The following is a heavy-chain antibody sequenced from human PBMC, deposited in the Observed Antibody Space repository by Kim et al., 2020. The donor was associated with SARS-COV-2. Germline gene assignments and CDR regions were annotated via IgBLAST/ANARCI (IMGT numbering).Heavy chain of an antibody. CDR2: IGGTSNYI. CDR1: GFGFDTHS. Sequence: GGSLRLSCAASGFGFDTHSMNWVRQAPGKGLEWVPSIGGTSNYIYYADSVKGRFTISRDNAKNSLFLQMNSLRAEDTAVYYCARGGYCSSTSCYFYYY. D-gene: IGHD2-2*01. J-gene: IGHJ6*01. CDR3: ARGGYCSSTSCYFYYY. V-gene: IGHV3-21*01.